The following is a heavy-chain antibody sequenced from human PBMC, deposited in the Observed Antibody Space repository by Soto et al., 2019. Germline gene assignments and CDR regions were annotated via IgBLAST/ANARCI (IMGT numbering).Heavy chain of an antibody. CDR3: ARGGDSDYYYYQGLDV. V-gene: IGHV4-34*01. D-gene: IGHD2-15*01. CDR1: GGSFSGYY. Sequence: QVQLQQWGAGLLQPSETLSLTCAVYGGSFSGYYWSWIRQPPGKGLEWIGEINHSGSTNYNPSLKRRVTISVDTSKNQCSPKQSSVTAADTAVYYCARGGDSDYYYYQGLDVWGQGTNVTVFS. J-gene: IGHJ6*02. CDR2: INHSGST.